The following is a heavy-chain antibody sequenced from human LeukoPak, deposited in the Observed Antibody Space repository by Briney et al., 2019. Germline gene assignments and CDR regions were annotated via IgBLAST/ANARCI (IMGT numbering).Heavy chain of an antibody. CDR2: ISGYNGNT. J-gene: IGHJ5*02. CDR1: GYTFTTYG. Sequence: ASVKVSCKAPGYTFTTYGIGWVRQALGQGLEWMGWISGYNGNTNYAQKFQGRVTMTTDTSTSTAYMELRSLRSDDTAVYYCARTSHESVLYWSDPWGQGTLVNVSS. V-gene: IGHV1-18*01. CDR3: ARTSHESVLYWSDP. D-gene: IGHD3-16*01.